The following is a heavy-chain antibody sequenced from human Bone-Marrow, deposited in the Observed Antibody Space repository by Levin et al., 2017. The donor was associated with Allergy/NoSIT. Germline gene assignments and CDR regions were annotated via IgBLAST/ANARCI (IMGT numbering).Heavy chain of an antibody. CDR1: GGSFSGYY. CDR3: ARGTTIRTTVTNLLGGYFDY. CDR2: INHSGST. V-gene: IGHV4-34*01. D-gene: IGHD4-11*01. Sequence: SETLSLTCAVYGGSFSGYYWSWIRQPPGKGLEWIGEINHSGSTNYNPSLKSRVTISVDTSKNQFSLKLSSVTAADTAVYYCARGTTIRTTVTNLLGGYFDYWGQGTLVTVSS. J-gene: IGHJ4*02.